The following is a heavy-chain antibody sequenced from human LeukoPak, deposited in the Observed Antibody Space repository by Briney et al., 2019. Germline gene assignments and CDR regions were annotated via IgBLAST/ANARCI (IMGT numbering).Heavy chain of an antibody. CDR1: GGSISSGDYY. J-gene: IGHJ3*02. V-gene: IGHV4-30-4*01. D-gene: IGHD1-26*01. Sequence: PSETLSLICTVSGGSISSGDYYWSWIRQPPGKGLEWIGYIYYSGSTYYNPSLKSRVTISVDASKNQFSLKLSSVTAAGTAVYYCARDEGGFEAFDIWGQGTMVTVSS. CDR3: ARDEGGFEAFDI. CDR2: IYYSGST.